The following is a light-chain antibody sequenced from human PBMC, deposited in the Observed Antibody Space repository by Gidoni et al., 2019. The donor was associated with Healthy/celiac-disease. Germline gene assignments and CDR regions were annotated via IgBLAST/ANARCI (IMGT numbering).Light chain of an antibody. CDR3: AAWDDSLNGYV. J-gene: IGLJ1*01. Sequence: HSVLTQPPSASGPPGQRVTIPCSGSSSNIGSNTVNWYQQLPGTAPKLLIYSNNQRPSGVPDRFSGSKSGTSASLAISGLQSEDEADYYCAAWDDSLNGYVFGTGTKVTVL. V-gene: IGLV1-44*01. CDR1: SSNIGSNT. CDR2: SNN.